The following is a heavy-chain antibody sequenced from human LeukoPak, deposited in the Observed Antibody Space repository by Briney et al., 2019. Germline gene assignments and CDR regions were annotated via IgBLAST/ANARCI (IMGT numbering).Heavy chain of an antibody. J-gene: IGHJ6*03. CDR1: GFTFSSNY. V-gene: IGHV3-53*01. CDR3: ARGPKITGTTLYYYYYMDV. Sequence: PGGSLRLSCAASGFTFSSNYMSWVRQAPGKGLEWVSVIYSGGSTYSAHSVKCRFTISRHNSKNTLYLQMNSLRAEDTAVYYCARGPKITGTTLYYYYYMDVWGKGTTVTVSS. CDR2: IYSGGST. D-gene: IGHD1-7*01.